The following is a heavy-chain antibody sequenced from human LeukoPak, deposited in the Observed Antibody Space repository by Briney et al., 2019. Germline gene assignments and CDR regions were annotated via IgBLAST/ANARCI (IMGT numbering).Heavy chain of an antibody. Sequence: GGSLRLSCAASGFTFSSYAMSWVRQAPGKGLEWVSAISGSGVSSYYADSVKGRFTISRDNSKNTLYLQMNSLRAEDTAVYYCAKARYSGSPYWFDYWGQGTLVTVSS. V-gene: IGHV3-23*01. CDR1: GFTFSSYA. J-gene: IGHJ4*02. CDR3: AKARYSGSPYWFDY. D-gene: IGHD1-26*01. CDR2: ISGSGVSS.